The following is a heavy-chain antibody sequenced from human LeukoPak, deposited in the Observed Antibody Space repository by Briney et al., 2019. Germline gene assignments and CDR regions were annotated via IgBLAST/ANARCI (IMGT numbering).Heavy chain of an antibody. D-gene: IGHD3-3*01. Sequence: ASVKVSCKPSRGTFSPYAIIWVRQAPGPRREWMGGIIPIFGTAKYAQKPQPRVTSTADESTSTAYMALSSPRSEDTAAYYCARVVTIGRLWGDFWGEGTRVTLS. CDR1: RGTFSPYA. CDR3: ARVVTIGRLWGDF. V-gene: IGHV1-69*13. CDR2: IIPIFGTA. J-gene: IGHJ4*02.